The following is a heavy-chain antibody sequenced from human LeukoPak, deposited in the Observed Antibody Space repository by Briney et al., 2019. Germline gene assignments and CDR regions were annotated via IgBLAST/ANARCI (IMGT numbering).Heavy chain of an antibody. CDR1: GYTFTSYY. V-gene: IGHV1-46*01. Sequence: ASVKVSCKASGYTFTSYYMHWVRQAPGQGLEWMGIINPSGGSTSYAQKFQGRVTMTRDTSISTAYMELSRLRSDDTAVYYCARVPVVSYYDILTGYQHFDYWGQGTLVTVSS. J-gene: IGHJ4*02. CDR3: ARVPVVSYYDILTGYQHFDY. D-gene: IGHD3-9*01. CDR2: INPSGGST.